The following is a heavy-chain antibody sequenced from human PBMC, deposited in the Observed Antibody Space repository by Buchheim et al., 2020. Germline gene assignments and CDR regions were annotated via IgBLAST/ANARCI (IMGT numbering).Heavy chain of an antibody. J-gene: IGHJ4*02. CDR3: ARDRGLVGLTSTKTFDY. Sequence: QVQLVQSGAEVKKPGASVRVSCKASGYTFTSYYIHWVRQAPGQGLEWMGIINPSGGSTVYAQKFQGRVTMTRDTSTRPVYMELSSLTSEDTAVYYCARDRGLVGLTSTKTFDYWGQGTL. CDR2: INPSGGST. CDR1: GYTFTSYY. D-gene: IGHD1-26*01. V-gene: IGHV1-46*01.